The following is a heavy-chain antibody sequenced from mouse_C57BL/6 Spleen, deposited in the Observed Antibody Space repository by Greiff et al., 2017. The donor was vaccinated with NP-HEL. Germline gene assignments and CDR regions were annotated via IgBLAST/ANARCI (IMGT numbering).Heavy chain of an antibody. V-gene: IGHV14-1*01. Sequence: VHVKQSGAELVRPGASVKLSCTASGFNFTDYYMTWVKQRPEQGLEWIGRIDPEDGGTEYDPKFQGKATLTADTSSNTAYLQLSSLTSEDTAVYYCTDSSGYPYYFDYWGQGTTLTVSS. CDR2: IDPEDGGT. J-gene: IGHJ2*01. CDR3: TDSSGYPYYFDY. CDR1: GFNFTDYY. D-gene: IGHD3-2*02.